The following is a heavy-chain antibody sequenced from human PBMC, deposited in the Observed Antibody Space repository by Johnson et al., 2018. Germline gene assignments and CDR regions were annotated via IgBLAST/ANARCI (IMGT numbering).Heavy chain of an antibody. Sequence: VQLVQSGGGLVKPGRSLRLSCAASGFTFGDYAMNWFRQVPGKGLEWLAFIRSKTFGGTTHYAASLRGRFSISRDDSKSIAYLQMNSLKIEDTAVYYCRVALCGSDCYVGIDAWGQGTLVNVSS. CDR2: IRSKTFGGTT. J-gene: IGHJ5*02. D-gene: IGHD2-21*02. CDR1: GFTFGDYA. CDR3: RVALCGSDCYVGIDA. V-gene: IGHV3-49*05.